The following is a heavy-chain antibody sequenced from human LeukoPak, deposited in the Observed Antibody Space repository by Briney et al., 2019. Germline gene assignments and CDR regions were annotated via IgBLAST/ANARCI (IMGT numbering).Heavy chain of an antibody. Sequence: ASVKVSCKASGYTFTSYYMHWVRQAPGQGLEWMGIINPSGGSTSYAQKFQGRVAMTRDTSASTVYMELSSLRSEDTAVYYCAVRGYSYGYYFDYWGQGTLVTVSS. CDR1: GYTFTSYY. D-gene: IGHD5-18*01. V-gene: IGHV1-46*01. CDR3: AVRGYSYGYYFDY. CDR2: INPSGGST. J-gene: IGHJ4*02.